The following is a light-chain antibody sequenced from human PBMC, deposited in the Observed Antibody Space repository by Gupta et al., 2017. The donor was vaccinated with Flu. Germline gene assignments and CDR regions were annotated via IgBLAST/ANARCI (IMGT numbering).Light chain of an antibody. J-gene: IGLJ3*02. Sequence: QSVLTQPPSASGTPGQWVTISCSGNRSNIGSNFVDWYQQLPGTAPKLLIYRVNQRPSGVPDRFSGSKSGTSASLVIDGLRSEDEADYNCAAWDDSLSGTVFGGGTKVTVL. CDR1: RSNIGSNF. CDR3: AAWDDSLSGTV. V-gene: IGLV1-47*01. CDR2: RVN.